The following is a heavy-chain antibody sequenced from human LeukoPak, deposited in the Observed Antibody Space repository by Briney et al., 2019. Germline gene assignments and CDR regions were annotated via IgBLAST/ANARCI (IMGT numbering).Heavy chain of an antibody. J-gene: IGHJ4*02. CDR1: GGSISSGDYY. CDR3: ARKYSSVWYCPFDY. Sequence: PSETLSLTCTVSGGSISSGDYYWSWIRQPPGKGLEWIGYIYYSGSTYYNPSLKSRVTISVDTSKNHFSLKLSSVTAADTAVYYCARKYSSVWYCPFDYWRQGTLVTVSS. V-gene: IGHV4-30-4*08. D-gene: IGHD6-19*01. CDR2: IYYSGST.